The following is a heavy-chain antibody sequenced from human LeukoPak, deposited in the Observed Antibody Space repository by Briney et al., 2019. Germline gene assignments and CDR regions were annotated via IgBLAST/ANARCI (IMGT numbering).Heavy chain of an antibody. CDR3: ARYGPFWGYCSTTSCYDTEYFQH. Sequence: ASVKVSCKASGYTFTSYGISWVRQAPGQGLEWMGWICAYNGNTNYAQKLQGRVTMTTDTSTSTAYMELRSLRSDGTAVYYCARYGPFWGYCSTTSCYDTEYFQHWGQGTLVTVSS. D-gene: IGHD2-2*01. CDR2: ICAYNGNT. J-gene: IGHJ1*01. CDR1: GYTFTSYG. V-gene: IGHV1-18*01.